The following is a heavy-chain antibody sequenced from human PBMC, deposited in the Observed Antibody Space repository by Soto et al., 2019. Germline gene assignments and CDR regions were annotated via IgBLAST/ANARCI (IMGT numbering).Heavy chain of an antibody. CDR1: GFTFSSYA. Sequence: GGSLRLSCAASGFTFSSYAMSWVRQAPGKGLEWVSAISGSGGSTYYADSVKGRFTISRDNSKNTLYLQMNSLRAEDTAVYYCAKDQFGTGVITYNWFDPWGQGTLVTVSS. D-gene: IGHD3-22*01. CDR3: AKDQFGTGVITYNWFDP. V-gene: IGHV3-23*01. CDR2: ISGSGGST. J-gene: IGHJ5*02.